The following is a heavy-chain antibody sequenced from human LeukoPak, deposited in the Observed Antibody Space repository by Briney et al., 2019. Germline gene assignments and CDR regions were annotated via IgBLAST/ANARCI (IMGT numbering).Heavy chain of an antibody. CDR1: GFTVSSNY. CDR2: IYSGGST. J-gene: IGHJ2*01. Sequence: GGSLRPSCAASGFTVSSNYMSWVRQAPGKGLEWVSVIYSGGSTYYADSVKGRFTISRDNAKNSLYLQMNSLRAEDTALYYCAKDIAVAGMTFWYFDLWGRGTLVTVSS. CDR3: AKDIAVAGMTFWYFDL. V-gene: IGHV3-53*05. D-gene: IGHD6-19*01.